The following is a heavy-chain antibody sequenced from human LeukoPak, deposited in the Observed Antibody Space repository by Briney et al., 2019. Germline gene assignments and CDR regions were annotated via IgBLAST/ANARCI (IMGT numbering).Heavy chain of an antibody. CDR3: ARAVVVVAATIDY. V-gene: IGHV3-30*04. CDR1: GFTFSSYA. D-gene: IGHD2-15*01. CDR2: ISYDGSNK. Sequence: GRSLRLSCAASGFTFSSYAMHWVRQAPGKGLEWVAVISYDGSNKYYADSVKGRFTISRDNSKNTLYLQMNSLRAEDTAVYYCARAVVVVAATIDYWGQGTLVTVSS. J-gene: IGHJ4*02.